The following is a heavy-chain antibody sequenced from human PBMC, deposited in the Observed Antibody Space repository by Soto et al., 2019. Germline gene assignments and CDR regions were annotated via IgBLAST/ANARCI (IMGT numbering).Heavy chain of an antibody. CDR1: GFTFSSYG. CDR2: ISYDGRNK. V-gene: IGHV3-30*04. D-gene: IGHD3-10*01. Sequence: GGSLRLSCAASGFTFSSYGMSWVRQAPGKGLEWVTGISYDGRNKYYVDSVKGRFTISRDTSSNTLYLQMNSLRVEDTAIYYCAKVRNKGIYTPPSMDDWGQGKTVNVS. CDR3: AKVRNKGIYTPPSMDD. J-gene: IGHJ6*02.